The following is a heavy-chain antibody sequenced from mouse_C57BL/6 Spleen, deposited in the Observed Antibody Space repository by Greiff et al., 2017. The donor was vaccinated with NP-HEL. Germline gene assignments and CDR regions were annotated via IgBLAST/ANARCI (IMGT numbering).Heavy chain of an antibody. V-gene: IGHV1-81*01. Sequence: QVQLQQSGAELARPGASVKLSCKASGYTFTSYGISWVKQRTGQGLEWIGEIYPRSGNTYYNEKFKGKAILTADKSSSTAYMELRSLTSEDSAVYFCARREDYGSIQPWYFDVWGTGTTVTVSS. CDR3: ARREDYGSIQPWYFDV. CDR2: IYPRSGNT. D-gene: IGHD1-1*01. CDR1: GYTFTSYG. J-gene: IGHJ1*03.